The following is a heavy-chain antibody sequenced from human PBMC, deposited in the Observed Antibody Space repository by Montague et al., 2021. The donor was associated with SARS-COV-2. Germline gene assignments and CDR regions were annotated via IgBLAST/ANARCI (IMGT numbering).Heavy chain of an antibody. J-gene: IGHJ6*02. CDR2: ICSTSSII. Sequence: SLRLSCAASGFTFSSYSMNWVRHAAAQGLEWVSHICSTSSIIYYTDSFKGLFTISRDNAKNSLYLQMNSLRDEDTAVYYCARDLGLVPAMVYYYYYGMDVWGQGTT. CDR3: ARDLGLVPAMVYYYYYGMDV. CDR1: GFTFSSYS. D-gene: IGHD5-18*01. V-gene: IGHV3-48*02.